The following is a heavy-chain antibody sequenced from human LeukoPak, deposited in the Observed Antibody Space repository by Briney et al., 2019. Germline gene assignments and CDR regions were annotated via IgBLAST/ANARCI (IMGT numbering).Heavy chain of an antibody. CDR2: TCGSGSYT. CDR1: GFTFENYA. D-gene: IGHD2-8*01. CDR3: AEDPNGDHVGAFDS. J-gene: IGHJ3*01. V-gene: IGHV3-23*01. Sequence: GGSLRLSCVASGFTFENYAVTWVRQAPGKGLEWVSATCGSGSYTSYTDSVKGRFTVSRDNSKSTLYLDMSNLRAEDTAVYYCAEDPNGDHVGAFDSWGPGTLVTVSS.